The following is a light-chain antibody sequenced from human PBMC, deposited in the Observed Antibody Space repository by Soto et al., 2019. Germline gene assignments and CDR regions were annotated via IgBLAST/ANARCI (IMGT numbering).Light chain of an antibody. V-gene: IGKV3-11*01. CDR1: QSVGDY. J-gene: IGKJ2*01. CDR3: QQRGNLYT. CDR2: DAS. Sequence: EIVLTQSPATLSLSLGERATLSCRASQSVGDYLAWYQQQPGQPPRLLISDASNRAAGIPARFSGSGSGTDFTLIISSLEPEDFAVFYCQQRGNLYTFGQGTQLEIK.